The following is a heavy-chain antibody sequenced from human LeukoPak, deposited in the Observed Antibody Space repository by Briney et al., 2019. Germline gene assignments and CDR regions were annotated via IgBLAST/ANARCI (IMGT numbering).Heavy chain of an antibody. D-gene: IGHD3-22*01. CDR3: AKMGRVVITFSQIDY. CDR1: GFNFGNYG. V-gene: IGHV3-30*02. J-gene: IGHJ4*02. CDR2: IRNDGSNK. Sequence: GGSLRLSCAASGFNFGNYGMNWVRQAPGKGLEWVALIRNDGSNKYYADSVKGRFTIPRDNSKNTLYLQMNSLRAEDTAVYYCAKMGRVVITFSQIDYWGQGTLVTVSS.